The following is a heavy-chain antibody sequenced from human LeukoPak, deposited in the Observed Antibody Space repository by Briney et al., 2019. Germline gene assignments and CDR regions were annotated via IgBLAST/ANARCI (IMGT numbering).Heavy chain of an antibody. J-gene: IGHJ4*02. Sequence: GGSLRLSCSASGFTFTTYAMSWVRQAPGKGLEWVSAISGRGGTTYYADSVKGRFTISRDNSKNTVSLQMNSLRAEDTAVYYCAKVRGAVAITFLDYWGQGTLVTVSS. D-gene: IGHD3-22*01. CDR3: AKVRGAVAITFLDY. CDR2: ISGRGGTT. CDR1: GFTFTTYA. V-gene: IGHV3-23*01.